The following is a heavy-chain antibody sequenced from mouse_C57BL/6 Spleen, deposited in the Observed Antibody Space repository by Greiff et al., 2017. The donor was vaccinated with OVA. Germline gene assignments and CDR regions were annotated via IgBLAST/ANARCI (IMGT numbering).Heavy chain of an antibody. CDR1: GYAFSSSW. D-gene: IGHD2-1*01. V-gene: IGHV1-82*01. J-gene: IGHJ4*01. CDR2: IYPGDGDT. CDR3: SRPYGNFYAMDY. Sequence: VQLQQSGPELVKPGASVKISCKASGYAFSSSWMNWVKQRPGKGLEWIGRIYPGDGDTNYNGKFKGKATLTADKSSSTAYMQLSSLTSEDSAVYFWSRPYGNFYAMDYWGQGTSVTVSS.